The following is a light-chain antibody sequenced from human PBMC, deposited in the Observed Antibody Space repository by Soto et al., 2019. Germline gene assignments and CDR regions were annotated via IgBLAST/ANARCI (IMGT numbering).Light chain of an antibody. V-gene: IGKV3-15*01. CDR3: QQYNNWPPWT. CDR1: QTVNRK. Sequence: ETVMTQSPATLSVSPGERATLSCRASQTVNRKLAWYQQIPGQAPRLLIYDVATRATDIPARFSGSGSGTEFTLTISSLQSEDFAVYYCQQYNNWPPWTFGQGTKVEIK. CDR2: DVA. J-gene: IGKJ1*01.